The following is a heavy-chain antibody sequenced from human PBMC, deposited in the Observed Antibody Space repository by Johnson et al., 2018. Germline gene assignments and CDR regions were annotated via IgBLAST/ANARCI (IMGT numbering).Heavy chain of an antibody. Sequence: VQLVESGAEVKKPGASVKVSCKPSGDTFTSYYIHWVRQAPGQGLEWMGVINPRGGDTNYAQKFPGRATMTMDTSTSAVCMDLSSMTSEATAVYFCARGEVAGYCSSDTCYSPFDIWGQGTMVTVSS. CDR1: GDTFTSYY. J-gene: IGHJ3*02. D-gene: IGHD2-15*01. CDR3: ARGEVAGYCSSDTCYSPFDI. V-gene: IGHV1-46*01. CDR2: INPRGGDT.